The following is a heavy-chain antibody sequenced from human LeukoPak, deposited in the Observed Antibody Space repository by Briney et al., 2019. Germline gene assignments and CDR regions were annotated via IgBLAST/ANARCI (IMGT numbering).Heavy chain of an antibody. D-gene: IGHD4-11*01. J-gene: IGHJ5*02. Sequence: SETLSLTCTVSGASISSGAYYWSWIRQPPGKGLEWIGYIYYSGNTYCNPSLKSRVTISADTSKNQFSLRLSSVTAADTAVYYCVREDDYSSGNWFDPWGQGTLVTVSS. CDR1: GASISSGAYY. CDR3: VREDDYSSGNWFDP. V-gene: IGHV4-30-4*01. CDR2: IYYSGNT.